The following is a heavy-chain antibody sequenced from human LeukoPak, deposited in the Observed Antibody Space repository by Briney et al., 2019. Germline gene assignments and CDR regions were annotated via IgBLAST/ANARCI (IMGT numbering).Heavy chain of an antibody. CDR1: GFTFSSYS. Sequence: AGGSLRLSCAASGFTFSSYSMNWVRQAPGKGLEWVSSISSSSSYIYYADSVKGRFTISRDNAKNSLYLQMNSLRAEDMAVYYCARSTDSWTNYYGMDVWGQGTTVTVSS. D-gene: IGHD3/OR15-3a*01. CDR2: ISSSSSYI. J-gene: IGHJ6*02. CDR3: ARSTDSWTNYYGMDV. V-gene: IGHV3-21*01.